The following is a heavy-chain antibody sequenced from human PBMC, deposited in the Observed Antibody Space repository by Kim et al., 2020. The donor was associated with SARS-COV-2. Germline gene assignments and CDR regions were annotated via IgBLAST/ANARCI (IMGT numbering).Heavy chain of an antibody. CDR2: IYYSGST. D-gene: IGHD5-18*01. V-gene: IGHV4-59*01. J-gene: IGHJ4*02. Sequence: SETLSLTCTVSGGSISSYYWSWIRQPPGKGLEWIGYIYYSGSTNYNPSLKSRVTISVDTSKNQFSLKLSSVTAADTAVYYCASAADTAMAPSFDYWGQGTLVTVSS. CDR1: GGSISSYY. CDR3: ASAADTAMAPSFDY.